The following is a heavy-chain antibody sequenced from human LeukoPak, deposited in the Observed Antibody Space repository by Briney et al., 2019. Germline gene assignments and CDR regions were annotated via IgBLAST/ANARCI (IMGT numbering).Heavy chain of an antibody. CDR2: IYYSGGT. J-gene: IGHJ6*03. CDR3: ARESTFRYCSGGSCYHYYYYMDV. CDR1: GGSISSYY. V-gene: IGHV4-59*01. D-gene: IGHD2-15*01. Sequence: SETLSLTCTVSGGSISSYYWSWIRQPPGKGLEWIGYIYYSGGTNYNPSLKSRVTISVDTSKNQFSLKLSSVTAADTAVYYCARESTFRYCSGGSCYHYYYYMDVWGKGTTVTVSS.